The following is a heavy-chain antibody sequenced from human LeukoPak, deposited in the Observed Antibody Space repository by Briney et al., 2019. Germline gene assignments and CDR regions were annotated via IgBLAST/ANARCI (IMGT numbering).Heavy chain of an antibody. CDR1: GGSISSYY. D-gene: IGHD2-15*01. CDR2: IYYSGST. V-gene: IGHV4-59*12. CDR3: ARRHLGFCSGGSCRDFDY. Sequence: SETLSLTCTVSGGSISSYYWSWIRQPPGKGLEWIGYIYYSGSTNYNPSLKSRVNISVDTSKNKFSLKLSSVTAADTAVYYCARRHLGFCSGGSCRDFDYWGQGTLVTVSS. J-gene: IGHJ4*02.